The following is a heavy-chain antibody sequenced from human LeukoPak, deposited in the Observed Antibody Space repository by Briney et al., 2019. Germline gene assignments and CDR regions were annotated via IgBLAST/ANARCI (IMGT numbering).Heavy chain of an antibody. V-gene: IGHV3-30-3*01. CDR1: GFTFSSYA. CDR3: ARDPSMAVAGPYFDY. CDR2: ISYDGSNK. Sequence: GGSLRLSCAASGFTFSSYAMHWVRQAPGKGLEWVAVISYDGSNKYYADSVKGRFTISRDNSKNTLYLQMNSLRAEDTAVYYCARDPSMAVAGPYFDYWGQGTLVTVSS. D-gene: IGHD6-19*01. J-gene: IGHJ4*02.